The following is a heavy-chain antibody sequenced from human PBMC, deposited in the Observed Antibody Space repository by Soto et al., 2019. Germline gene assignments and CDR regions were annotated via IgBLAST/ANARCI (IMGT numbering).Heavy chain of an antibody. CDR2: IIPIFGTA. CDR1: GGTFSSYA. Sequence: QVQLVQSGAEVKKPGSSVKVSCKASGGTFSSYAISWVRQAPGQGLEWMGGIIPIFGTANYAQKFQGRVTITADESTSTAYMELSRRRSEDTALYYCASTRRDSSGYLDADYWCHGTLVTVAS. J-gene: IGHJ4*01. CDR3: ASTRRDSSGYLDADY. D-gene: IGHD3-22*01. V-gene: IGHV1-69*12.